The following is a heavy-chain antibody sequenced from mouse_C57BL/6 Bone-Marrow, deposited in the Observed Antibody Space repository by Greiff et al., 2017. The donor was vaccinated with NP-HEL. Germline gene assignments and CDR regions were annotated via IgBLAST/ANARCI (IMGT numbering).Heavy chain of an antibody. CDR2: IDPSDSYT. V-gene: IGHV1-50*01. CDR3: ARGGVL. Sequence: QVQLQQPGAELVKPGASVKLSCKASGYTFTSYWMQWVKQRPGQGLEWIGEIDPSDSYTNYNQKFKGKATLTVDTSSSTAYMQLSSLTSEDSAVYYCARGGVLWGQGTSVTVSS. CDR1: GYTFTSYW. J-gene: IGHJ4*01.